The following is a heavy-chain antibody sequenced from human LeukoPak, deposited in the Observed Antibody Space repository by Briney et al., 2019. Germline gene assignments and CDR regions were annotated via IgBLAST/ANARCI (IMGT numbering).Heavy chain of an antibody. D-gene: IGHD3-10*01. CDR2: ISAYDGNT. CDR1: GYAFISYG. V-gene: IGHV1-18*01. J-gene: IGHJ4*02. Sequence: ASVKVSCKASGYAFISYGSSWVRQAPGQGLEWMGWISAYDGNTKSIDKLQGRVTLTTDTSTNTAYLELRGLRSDDTAVYYCTRDAYGSGKGYFDYWGQGTLVTVSS. CDR3: TRDAYGSGKGYFDY.